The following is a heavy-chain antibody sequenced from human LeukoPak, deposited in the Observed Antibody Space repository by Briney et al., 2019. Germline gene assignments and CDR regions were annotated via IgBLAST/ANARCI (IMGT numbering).Heavy chain of an antibody. CDR2: INTDGSST. CDR1: GFTFSSYW. Sequence: GGSLRLSCAASGFTFSSYWMHWVRQAPGKGLMWVSGINTDGSSTSYADSVKGRFTISRDNAKNTLFLQMNSLRAEDTAVYYCHGANAEHWGQGTLVTVSS. D-gene: IGHD4/OR15-4a*01. V-gene: IGHV3-74*01. J-gene: IGHJ1*01. CDR3: HGANAEH.